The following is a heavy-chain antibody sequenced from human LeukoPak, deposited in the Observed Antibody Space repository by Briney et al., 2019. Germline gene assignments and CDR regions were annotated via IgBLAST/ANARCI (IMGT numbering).Heavy chain of an antibody. CDR1: GGSTSSYY. CDR2: IYDSGST. V-gene: IGHV4-59*01. J-gene: IGHJ4*02. Sequence: SETLSLTRTVSGGSTSSYYWSWIRQPPGKGLEWIGFIYDSGSTYYNPSLKSRVTISVDTSKNQFSLKLSSVTAADTAMYYCALYSSSSDYWGQGTLVTVSS. D-gene: IGHD6-6*01. CDR3: ALYSSSSDY.